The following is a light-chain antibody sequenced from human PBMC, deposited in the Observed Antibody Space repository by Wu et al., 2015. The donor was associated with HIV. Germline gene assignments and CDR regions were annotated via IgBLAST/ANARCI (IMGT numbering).Light chain of an antibody. V-gene: IGKV3D-20*02. J-gene: IGKJ2*01. CDR2: GAY. CDR1: QTVTSNY. Sequence: EIVLTQSPGTLSLSQGERATLSCRASQTVTSNYLAWYQQKPGQSPRLLIYGAYNRATGIPDRFSGSGSGTEFTLTISRLESEDFAVYYCQQRSNWPPYTFGQGTKVEIK. CDR3: QQRSNWPPYT.